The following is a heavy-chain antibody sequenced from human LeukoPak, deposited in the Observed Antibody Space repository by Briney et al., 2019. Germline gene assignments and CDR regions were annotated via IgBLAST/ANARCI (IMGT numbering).Heavy chain of an antibody. CDR2: IYWDDDK. D-gene: IGHD6-19*01. Sequence: ESGPTLVNPTQPVILTCTLSDVPRSTSGMSVGWIRQPPGKALESLALIYWDDDKRYSPSLKSRLTITKDTSKNQMVLTMINMAAVETATTYCAHKAQSSSGLGYWGQGSLVTVSS. V-gene: IGHV2-5*02. J-gene: IGHJ4*02. CDR3: AHKAQSSSGLGY. CDR1: DVPRSTSGMS.